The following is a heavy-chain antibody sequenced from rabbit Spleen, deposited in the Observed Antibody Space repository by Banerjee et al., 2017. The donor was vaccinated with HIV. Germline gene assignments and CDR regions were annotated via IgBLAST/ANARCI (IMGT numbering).Heavy chain of an antibody. J-gene: IGHJ3*01. V-gene: IGHV1S7*01. CDR2: IDPVFGIT. Sequence: QLEESAGGLVQPGGSLKLSCKASGFTLNNYYMNWVHQAPGKGLEWIGYIDPVFGITYYANWVNGRFSISRENAQNTVFLQMTSLTAADTATYFCARDGAGGSYFALWGQGTLVTVS. CDR1: GFTLNNYY. CDR3: ARDGAGGSYFAL. D-gene: IGHD8-1*01.